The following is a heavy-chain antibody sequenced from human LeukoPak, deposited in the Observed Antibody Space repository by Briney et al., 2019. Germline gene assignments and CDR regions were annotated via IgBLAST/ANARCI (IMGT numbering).Heavy chain of an antibody. CDR3: AKLSAVAGMGFDP. CDR2: ISYDGSNK. D-gene: IGHD6-19*01. V-gene: IGHV3-30*18. J-gene: IGHJ5*02. CDR1: GFTFSSYG. Sequence: GRSLRLSSAASGFTFSSYGMHWVRQAPGKGLEWVAVISYDGSNKYYADSVKGRFTISRDNSKNTLYLQMNSLRAEDTAVYYCAKLSAVAGMGFDPWGQGTLVTVSS.